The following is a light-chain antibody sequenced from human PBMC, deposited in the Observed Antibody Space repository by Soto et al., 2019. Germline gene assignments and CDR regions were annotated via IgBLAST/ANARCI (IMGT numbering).Light chain of an antibody. V-gene: IGKV3-11*01. CDR2: DAS. J-gene: IGKJ4*01. CDR1: QSVSSF. Sequence: EIVLTQSPATLSLSPGERATLSCRASQSVSSFLAWYQQKPGQAPRLLIYDASNRATGIPARFSGSGSGTDFTLTISSLEPEDFAVYYCQHRSNWPLTFGGGTKVEIK. CDR3: QHRSNWPLT.